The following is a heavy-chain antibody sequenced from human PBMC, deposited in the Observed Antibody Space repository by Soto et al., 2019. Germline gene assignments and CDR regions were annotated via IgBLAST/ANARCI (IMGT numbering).Heavy chain of an antibody. D-gene: IGHD3-22*01. CDR2: IIPIFGTA. CDR3: ARSPYYYDSSGYYYDAAGYYYYYYGMDV. V-gene: IGHV1-69*01. CDR1: GGTFSSYA. J-gene: IGHJ6*02. Sequence: QVQLVQSGAEVKKPGSSVKVSCKASGGTFSSYAISWVRQAPGQGLEWMGGIIPIFGTANYAQKFQGRVTIAANESTSTAYMELSSLRSEDTGVYYCARSPYYYDSSGYYYDAAGYYYYYYGMDVWGQGTTVTVSS.